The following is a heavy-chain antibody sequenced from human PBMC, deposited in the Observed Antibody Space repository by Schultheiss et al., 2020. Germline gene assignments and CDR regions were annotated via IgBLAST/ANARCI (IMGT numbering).Heavy chain of an antibody. V-gene: IGHV3-15*01. J-gene: IGHJ4*02. CDR1: GFAFNYAW. Sequence: GGSLRLSCAASGFAFNYAWMNWVRQAPGKGLEWVGHIKSKSDGETTEYAAPVRGRFAISRDDSTNTLYLHMNSLTTEDTAVYYCTTHPGDNWGQGTLVTVSS. D-gene: IGHD3-16*01. CDR2: IKSKSDGETT. CDR3: TTHPGDN.